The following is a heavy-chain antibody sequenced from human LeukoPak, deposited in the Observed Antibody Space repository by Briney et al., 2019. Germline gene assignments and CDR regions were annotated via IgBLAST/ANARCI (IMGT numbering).Heavy chain of an antibody. V-gene: IGHV1-2*02. CDR2: INPNSGGT. D-gene: IGHD5-18*01. CDR1: GYTFTGYY. Sequence: ASVKVSCKASGYTFTGYYMHWVRQAPGQGLEWMGWINPNSGGTNYAQKFQGRVTMTRDTSISTAYMELSRLRSDDTAVYYCARVSGYSYGRHFDYWGQGTLVTVSS. J-gene: IGHJ4*02. CDR3: ARVSGYSYGRHFDY.